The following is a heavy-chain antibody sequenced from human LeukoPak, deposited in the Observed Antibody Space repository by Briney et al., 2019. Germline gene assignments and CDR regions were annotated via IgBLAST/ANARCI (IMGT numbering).Heavy chain of an antibody. D-gene: IGHD1/OR15-1a*01. V-gene: IGHV3-74*01. CDR2: INTDGSST. CDR3: ARVGSGTTRDY. J-gene: IGHJ4*02. Sequence: GGSLRLSCAASGFTFSSYLMHWVRQAPGKGLVWVTRINTDGSSTSYADSVKGRFTISRDNAKNTLFLQMNSLRAEDTAVYYCARVGSGTTRDYWGQGTLVTVSS. CDR1: GFTFSSYL.